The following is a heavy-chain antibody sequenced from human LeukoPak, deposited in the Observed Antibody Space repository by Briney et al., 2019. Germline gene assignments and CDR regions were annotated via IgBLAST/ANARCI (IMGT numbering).Heavy chain of an antibody. Sequence: PGGSLRLSCATSGFTFSSYGMHWVRQAPGKGLEWVAFIWAGGRHEDYADSVRGRFTISRDNSKNTLYLQMNSLRAEDTAVFYCATSPGNSGYDEEPLYYYYYMDVWGKGTTVTVSS. CDR3: ATSPGNSGYDEEPLYYYYYMDV. V-gene: IGHV3-30*02. CDR2: IWAGGRHE. D-gene: IGHD5-12*01. J-gene: IGHJ6*03. CDR1: GFTFSSYG.